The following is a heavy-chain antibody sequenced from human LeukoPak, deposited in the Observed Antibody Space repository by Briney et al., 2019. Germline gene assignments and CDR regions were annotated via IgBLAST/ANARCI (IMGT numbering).Heavy chain of an antibody. D-gene: IGHD3-10*01. Sequence: GSSVKVSCKASGGTFSSYAISWVRQAPGQGLEWMGGIIPIFGTANYAQKLQGRVTMTADTSTSTTYMELRSLRSDDTAVYYCARGPLYYYGSGSYSDYWGQGTLVTVSS. CDR2: IIPIFGTA. CDR1: GGTFSSYA. J-gene: IGHJ4*02. CDR3: ARGPLYYYGSGSYSDY. V-gene: IGHV1-69*06.